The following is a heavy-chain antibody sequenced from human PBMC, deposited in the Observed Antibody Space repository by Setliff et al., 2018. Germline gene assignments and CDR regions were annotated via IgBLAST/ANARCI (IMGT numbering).Heavy chain of an antibody. CDR3: ARTSGSGSSLLPNFSDP. CDR1: GYSISSGYY. V-gene: IGHV4-38-2*02. CDR2: RST. Sequence: SETLSLTCTVSGYSISSGYYWGWIRQPPGKGLEWIGIRSTYYNPSLKSRVTISVDTSKNQFSLKLSSVTAAGTAVYYCARTSGSGSSLLPNFSDPWGQSTLVTVSS. J-gene: IGHJ5*02. D-gene: IGHD3-10*01.